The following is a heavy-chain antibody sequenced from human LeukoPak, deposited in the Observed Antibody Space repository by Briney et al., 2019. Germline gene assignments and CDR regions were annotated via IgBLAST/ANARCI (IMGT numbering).Heavy chain of an antibody. CDR1: GYTFTSYD. CDR3: ARDGGYYYDSSGYYYDFDY. CDR2: MNPNSGNT. J-gene: IGHJ4*02. Sequence: GASVKVSCKASGYTFTSYDINWVRQATGQGLEWMGWMNPNSGNTGYAQKFQGRVTMATDTSTSTAYMELRSLRSDDTAVYYCARDGGYYYDSSGYYYDFDYWGQGTLVTVSS. D-gene: IGHD3-22*01. V-gene: IGHV1-8*01.